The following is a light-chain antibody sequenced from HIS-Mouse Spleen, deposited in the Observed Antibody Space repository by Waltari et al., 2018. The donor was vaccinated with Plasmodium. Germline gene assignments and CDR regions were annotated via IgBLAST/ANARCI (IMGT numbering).Light chain of an antibody. CDR3: QQYNNWSFT. CDR1: RSVSSN. V-gene: IGKV3-15*01. Sequence: EIVMTQPPATLPVSPGERATLSCRASRSVSSNLAWYQQKPGQAPRLLIYGASTRATGIPARFSGSGSGTEFTLTISSLQSEDFAVYYCQQYNNWSFTFGPGTKVDIK. CDR2: GAS. J-gene: IGKJ3*01.